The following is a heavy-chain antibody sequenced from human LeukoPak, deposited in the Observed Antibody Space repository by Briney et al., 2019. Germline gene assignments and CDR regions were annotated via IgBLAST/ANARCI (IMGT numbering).Heavy chain of an antibody. V-gene: IGHV4-34*01. CDR3: ARVNTGQHDAYYFDY. CDR2: INHSGST. D-gene: IGHD2-8*02. Sequence: PSETLSLTCAVYGGSFSGYYWSWIRQPPGKGLEWIGEINHSGSTNYNPSLKSRVTISVDTSKNQFSLKLSSVTAADTAVYYCARVNTGQHDAYYFDYWGQGTLVTVSS. J-gene: IGHJ4*02. CDR1: GGSFSGYY.